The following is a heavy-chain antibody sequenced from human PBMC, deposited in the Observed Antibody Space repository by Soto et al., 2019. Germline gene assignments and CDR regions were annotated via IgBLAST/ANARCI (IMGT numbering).Heavy chain of an antibody. Sequence: GESLKISGKGSVYSFTSYWISWVRQMPGKGLEWMGRIDPSDSYTNYSPSFQGHVTISADKSISTAYLQWSSLKASDTAMYYCARYKYYYDSSGYYLTPYGMDVWGQGTTVTVSS. V-gene: IGHV5-10-1*01. D-gene: IGHD3-22*01. CDR2: IDPSDSYT. CDR1: VYSFTSYW. J-gene: IGHJ6*02. CDR3: ARYKYYYDSSGYYLTPYGMDV.